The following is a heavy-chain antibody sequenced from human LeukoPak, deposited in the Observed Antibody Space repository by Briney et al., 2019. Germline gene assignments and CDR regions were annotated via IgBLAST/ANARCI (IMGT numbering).Heavy chain of an antibody. D-gene: IGHD7-27*01. CDR3: ARDPTGEKWFDP. CDR2: IIPILGIA. V-gene: IGHV1-69*04. J-gene: IGHJ5*02. CDR1: GGTFSSYA. Sequence: ASVKVSCKASGGTFSSYAISWVRQAPGQGLEWMGRIIPILGIANYAQKFQGRVTITTDESTSTAYMELSSLRSEDTAVYYCARDPTGEKWFDPWGQGTLVTVSS.